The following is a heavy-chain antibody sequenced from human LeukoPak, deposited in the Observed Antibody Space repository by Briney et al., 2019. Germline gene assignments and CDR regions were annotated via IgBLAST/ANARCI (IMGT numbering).Heavy chain of an antibody. J-gene: IGHJ4*02. CDR1: GGSFSGYY. CDR2: INHSGST. Sequence: WETLSLTCAVYGGSFSGYYWSWIRQPPGKGLEWIGEINHSGSTNYNPSLKSRVTISVDTSKNQFSLKPSSVTAADTAVYYCARTGGSEGLDYWGQGTLVTVSS. CDR3: ARTGGSEGLDY. D-gene: IGHD1-26*01. V-gene: IGHV4-34*01.